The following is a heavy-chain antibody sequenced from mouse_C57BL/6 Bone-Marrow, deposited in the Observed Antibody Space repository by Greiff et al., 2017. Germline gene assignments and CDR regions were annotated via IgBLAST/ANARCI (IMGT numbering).Heavy chain of an antibody. CDR2: ISDGGSYT. J-gene: IGHJ3*01. Sequence: EVNVVESGGGLVKPGGSLKLSCAASGFTFSSYAMSWVRQTPEKRLEWVATISDGGSYTYYPDNVKGRFTISRDNAKNNLYLQMSHLKSEDTAMYYCARDGRLRRGFAYWGQGTLVTVSA. D-gene: IGHD2-4*01. V-gene: IGHV5-4*01. CDR3: ARDGRLRRGFAY. CDR1: GFTFSSYA.